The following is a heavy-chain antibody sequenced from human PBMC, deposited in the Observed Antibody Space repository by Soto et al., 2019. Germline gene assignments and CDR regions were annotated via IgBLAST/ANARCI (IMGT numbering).Heavy chain of an antibody. CDR3: TKVGGTSIPPIPVDY. V-gene: IGHV3-23*01. CDR1: GFTFSSYA. Sequence: EVQLLESGGGLVQPGGSLRLSCAASGFTFSSYAMNWVRQAPGKGLEWVSTISGSGVNTYYADSVRGRFTISRDNSKNTLNLQMNNLSAEDTALYYCTKVGGTSIPPIPVDYLSQGTQVTVSS. D-gene: IGHD3-16*01. J-gene: IGHJ4*02. CDR2: ISGSGVNT.